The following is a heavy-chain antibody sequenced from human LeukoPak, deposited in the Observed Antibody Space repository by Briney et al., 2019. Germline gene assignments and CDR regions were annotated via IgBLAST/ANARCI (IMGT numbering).Heavy chain of an antibody. CDR3: ARAGYCSSTSCRYYYYYYGMDV. CDR2: IKQDGSEK. D-gene: IGHD2-2*01. CDR1: GFTFSSYW. J-gene: IGHJ6*02. Sequence: GGSLRLSGAASGFTFSSYWMSWVRQAPGKGLEWVANIKQDGSEKYYVDSVKGRFTISRDDAKNSLYLQMNSLRAEDTAVYYCARAGYCSSTSCRYYYYYYGMDVWGQGTTVTVSS. V-gene: IGHV3-7*03.